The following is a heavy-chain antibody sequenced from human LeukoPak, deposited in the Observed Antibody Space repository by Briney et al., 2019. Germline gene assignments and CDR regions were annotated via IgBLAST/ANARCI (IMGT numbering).Heavy chain of an antibody. CDR2: IYHNGDT. D-gene: IGHD2-2*01. J-gene: IGHJ3*02. CDR3: ARAGVVPAAVNRAFDI. Sequence: SQTLSLTCIVSGGSIISGDYYWSWIRQPPGKGLEWIGYIYHNGDTYYNPSLKSRVSISVDTSKNQFSLKLSSVTAADTAVYYCARAGVVPAAVNRAFDIWGQGSVVTVSS. V-gene: IGHV4-30-4*08. CDR1: GGSIISGDYY.